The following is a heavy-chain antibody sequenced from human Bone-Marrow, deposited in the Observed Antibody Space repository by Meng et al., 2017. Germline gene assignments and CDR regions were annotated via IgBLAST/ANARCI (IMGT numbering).Heavy chain of an antibody. CDR1: GFTFSGYW. CDR3: ARDRGGRLAY. CDR2: IDTDGSNT. J-gene: IGHJ4*02. V-gene: IGHV3-74*01. D-gene: IGHD2-15*01. Sequence: GESLKISCVASGFTFSGYWMHWVRQDPGKGLVWVSRIDTDGSNTSYADSVKGRFTISRDNAKNTLFLQMNSLRAGDTAVYFCARDRGGRLAYWGQGARVTVSS.